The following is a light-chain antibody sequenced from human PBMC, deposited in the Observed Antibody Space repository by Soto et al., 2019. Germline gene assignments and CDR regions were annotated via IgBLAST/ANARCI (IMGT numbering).Light chain of an antibody. Sequence: NFMLTQPHSVSESPGKTVTLSCTRSSGSIANNYVQWYQQRPGSSPTTVIYEDNRRPSGVPDRSSGSIDSSSNSASLSISGLKPEDEADYYCQSYDSTNHWVFGGGTKLTVL. CDR1: SGSIANNY. CDR2: EDN. CDR3: QSYDSTNHWV. J-gene: IGLJ3*02. V-gene: IGLV6-57*01.